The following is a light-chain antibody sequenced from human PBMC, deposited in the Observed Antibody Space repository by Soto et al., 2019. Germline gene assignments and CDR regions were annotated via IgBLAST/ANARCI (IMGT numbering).Light chain of an antibody. CDR2: DVS. J-gene: IGLJ2*01. Sequence: QSALTQPAPVSGSPGQSITISCTGTSSDVGGYNYVSWYQQHPGKAPKLMIYDVSNRPSGFSNRFSGSKSGNTASLTISGLQAEDEADYYCSSYTSSSTLYVVFGGGTKLTVL. CDR1: SSDVGGYNY. V-gene: IGLV2-14*01. CDR3: SSYTSSSTLYVV.